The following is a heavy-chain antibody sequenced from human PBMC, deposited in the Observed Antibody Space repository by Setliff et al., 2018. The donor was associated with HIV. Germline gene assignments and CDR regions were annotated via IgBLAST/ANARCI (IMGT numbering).Heavy chain of an antibody. V-gene: IGHV4-34*01. J-gene: IGHJ3*02. D-gene: IGHD3-10*01. Sequence: SETLSLTCAAYRGSFSGYYWSWIRQPPGKGLEWIGEINHSGSTNYNPSLKSRVTISVDTSKNQFSLKLSSVTAADTAVYYCANSLLRGSRYAFDIWGQGTMVTVSS. CDR3: ANSLLRGSRYAFDI. CDR2: INHSGST. CDR1: RGSFSGYY.